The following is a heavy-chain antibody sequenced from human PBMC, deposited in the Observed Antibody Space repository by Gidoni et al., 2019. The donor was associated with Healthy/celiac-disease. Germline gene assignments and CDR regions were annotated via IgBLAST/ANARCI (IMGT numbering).Heavy chain of an antibody. CDR2: ISYDGSNK. V-gene: IGHV3-30*18. CDR1: GFTFSSHG. D-gene: IGHD2-15*01. CDR3: AKDDYRYCSGGSCYSSDY. J-gene: IGHJ4*02. Sequence: QVQLVESGGGVVQPGRSLRLSCAASGFTFSSHGMHWVRQAPGKGLEWVAVISYDGSNKYYADSVKGRFTISRDNSKNTLYLQMNSLRAEDTAVYYCAKDDYRYCSGGSCYSSDYWGQGTLVTVSS.